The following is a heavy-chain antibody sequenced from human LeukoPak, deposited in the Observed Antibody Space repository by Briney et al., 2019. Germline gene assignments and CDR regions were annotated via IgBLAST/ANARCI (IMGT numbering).Heavy chain of an antibody. D-gene: IGHD6-13*01. J-gene: IGHJ6*02. CDR2: VYYRGST. Sequence: SESLSLACTVSGGSISSYYFDWVRQPPGKLLDWIGCVYYRGSTNYNPSLKGQFTISVDTSKTQFSLKLGGVTAAATAVYSWARYSRNWYNCMDVWGQGTTVAVSS. CDR1: GGSISSYY. CDR3: ARYSRNWYNCMDV. V-gene: IGHV4-59*01.